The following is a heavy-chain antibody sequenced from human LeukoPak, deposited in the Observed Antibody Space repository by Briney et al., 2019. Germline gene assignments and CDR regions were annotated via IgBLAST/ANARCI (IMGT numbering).Heavy chain of an antibody. V-gene: IGHV4-59*01. CDR3: ASLNYYDSSGYYKDVDY. D-gene: IGHD3-22*01. J-gene: IGHJ4*02. Sequence: SETLSLTCTVSGGSISSYYWSWIRQPPGKGLEWIGYIYYSGSTNYNPSLKSRVTISVDTSKNQFSLKLSSVTAADTAVYYCASLNYYDSSGYYKDVDYWGQGTLVTVSS. CDR1: GGSISSYY. CDR2: IYYSGST.